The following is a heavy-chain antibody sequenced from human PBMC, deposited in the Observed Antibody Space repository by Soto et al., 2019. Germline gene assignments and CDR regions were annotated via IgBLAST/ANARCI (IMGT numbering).Heavy chain of an antibody. J-gene: IGHJ4*02. CDR2: LNQDGGEK. Sequence: PGWSLRLSCAASGFTFTDYWMSWVRQAPGKGLEWVANLNQDGGEKNYMDSVKGRFTISRDNAKNSVYLQLNSLRAEDTAGYYCDRDKFSGTYYVKGVTSLFDHWGQGALVTVTS. D-gene: IGHD1-26*01. CDR1: GFTFTDYW. CDR3: DRDKFSGTYYVKGVTSLFDH. V-gene: IGHV3-7*03.